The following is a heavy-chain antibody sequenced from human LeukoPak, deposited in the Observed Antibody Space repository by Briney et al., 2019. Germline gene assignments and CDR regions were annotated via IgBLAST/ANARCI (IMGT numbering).Heavy chain of an antibody. CDR1: GFTFSSYE. D-gene: IGHD6-19*01. CDR3: AKEAIAVAGIYIDY. V-gene: IGHV3-48*03. CDR2: ISSSGSTI. Sequence: GGSLRLSCAASGFTFSSYEMNWVRQAPGKGLEWVSYISSSGSTIYYADSVKGRFTISRDNAKNSLYLQMNSLRAEDTAVYYCAKEAIAVAGIYIDYWGREPWSPSPQ. J-gene: IGHJ4*02.